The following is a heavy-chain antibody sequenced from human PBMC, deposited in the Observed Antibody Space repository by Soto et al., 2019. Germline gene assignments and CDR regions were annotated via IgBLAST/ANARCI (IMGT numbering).Heavy chain of an antibody. V-gene: IGHV1-18*04. Sequence: QVPLVQSGGEVKQPGASVKVSCKASGYMFNSYGFIWVRQAPGQGLEWMGWISGYNGKTDYAQKFQGRVIMTIDTSTSTAYLELRSLRSDDTAVYYCARDETYSSYYFDYWGQGTLVTVSS. J-gene: IGHJ4*02. CDR3: ARDETYSSYYFDY. CDR1: GYMFNSYG. CDR2: ISGYNGKT. D-gene: IGHD4-4*01.